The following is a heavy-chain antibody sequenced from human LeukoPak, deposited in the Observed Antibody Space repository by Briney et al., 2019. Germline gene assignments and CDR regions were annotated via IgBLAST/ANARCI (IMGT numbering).Heavy chain of an antibody. J-gene: IGHJ6*02. D-gene: IGHD3-10*01. Sequence: RSSETLSLTCTVSGGSISSGDYYWSWIRQPPGKGLEWIEYIYYSGSTYYNPSLKSRVTISVDTSKNQFSLKLSSVTAADTAVYYCARGPGSGRYGMDVWGQGTTVTVSS. V-gene: IGHV4-30-4*01. CDR2: IYYSGST. CDR3: ARGPGSGRYGMDV. CDR1: GGSISSGDYY.